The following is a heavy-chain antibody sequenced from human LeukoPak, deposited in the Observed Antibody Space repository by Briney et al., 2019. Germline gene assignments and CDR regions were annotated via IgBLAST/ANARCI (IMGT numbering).Heavy chain of an antibody. V-gene: IGHV3-48*03. Sequence: PGGSLRLSCAASGFTFSSYEMNWVRQAPGKGLEWVSYISSSGSTIYYADSVKGRFTISRDNAKNSLYLQMNSLRAEDTAVYYCAREGYCSGGSRPTTSYYFDYWGQGTLVTVSS. CDR3: AREGYCSGGSRPTTSYYFDY. CDR2: ISSSGSTI. J-gene: IGHJ4*02. D-gene: IGHD2-15*01. CDR1: GFTFSSYE.